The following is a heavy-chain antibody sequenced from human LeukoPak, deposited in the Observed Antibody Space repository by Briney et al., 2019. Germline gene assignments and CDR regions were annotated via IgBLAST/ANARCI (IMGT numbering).Heavy chain of an antibody. D-gene: IGHD5-12*01. CDR1: GYTFTGHY. V-gene: IGHV1-2*02. Sequence: VASVKVSCKASGYTFTGHYMHCVRQAPGQGLEWMGWINPNSGGTNYAQKFQGRVTMTRDTSISTAYMELSRLRSDDTAVYYCARDLVATSILGFDYWGQGTLVTVSS. CDR2: INPNSGGT. CDR3: ARDLVATSILGFDY. J-gene: IGHJ4*02.